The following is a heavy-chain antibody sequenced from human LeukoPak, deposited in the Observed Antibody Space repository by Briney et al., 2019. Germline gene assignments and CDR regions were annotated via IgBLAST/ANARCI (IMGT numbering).Heavy chain of an antibody. CDR1: GFTFSSYA. Sequence: PWGSLRLSCAASGFTFSSYAMHWVRQAPGKGLEWVAVISYDGSNKYYADSVKGRFTISRDNSKNTLYLQMNSLRAEDTAVYYCARGGATEFDYWGQGTLVTVSS. J-gene: IGHJ4*02. V-gene: IGHV3-30-3*01. CDR3: ARGGATEFDY. CDR2: ISYDGSNK. D-gene: IGHD1-26*01.